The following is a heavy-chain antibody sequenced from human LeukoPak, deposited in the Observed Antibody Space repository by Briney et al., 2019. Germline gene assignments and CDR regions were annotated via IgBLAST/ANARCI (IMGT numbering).Heavy chain of an antibody. J-gene: IGHJ4*02. D-gene: IGHD3-10*01. V-gene: IGHV3-23*01. Sequence: PGGSLRLSCAASGFTFSSYAMSWVRQAPGKGLEWVSAISNNGGRTDYADSVKGRFTISRDNSKSTLYLHMDSLRAEDTAVFYCVAYDSGNYRAYFDSWGQGIMVTVSS. CDR3: VAYDSGNYRAYFDS. CDR2: ISNNGGRT. CDR1: GFTFSSYA.